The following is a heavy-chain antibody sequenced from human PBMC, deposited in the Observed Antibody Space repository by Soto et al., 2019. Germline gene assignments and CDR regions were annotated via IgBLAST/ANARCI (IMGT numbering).Heavy chain of an antibody. Sequence: SETLSLTCTVSGGSISSSYWSWIRQPPGKGLEWLAYIYDDGSANYNPSLKSRATISLDMSKNQFSLKLTSVTAADTAVYYCARDKYCSGGSCRKTGFDPWGQGTLVTVS. CDR2: IYDDGSA. CDR1: GGSISSSY. V-gene: IGHV4-59*01. D-gene: IGHD2-15*01. CDR3: ARDKYCSGGSCRKTGFDP. J-gene: IGHJ5*02.